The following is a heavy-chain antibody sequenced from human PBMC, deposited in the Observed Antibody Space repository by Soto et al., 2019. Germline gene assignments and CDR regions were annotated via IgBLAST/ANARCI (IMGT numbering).Heavy chain of an antibody. Sequence: PSETLSLTCAVYGGSFSGYYWSWIRQPPGKGLEWIGEINHSGSTNYNPSLKSRVTISVDTSKNQFSLKLSSVTAADTAVYYCARANRTFSSGWYYYYYRMDVWGQGTTVTVSS. D-gene: IGHD6-19*01. CDR1: GGSFSGYY. V-gene: IGHV4-34*01. CDR2: INHSGST. CDR3: ARANRTFSSGWYYYYYRMDV. J-gene: IGHJ6*02.